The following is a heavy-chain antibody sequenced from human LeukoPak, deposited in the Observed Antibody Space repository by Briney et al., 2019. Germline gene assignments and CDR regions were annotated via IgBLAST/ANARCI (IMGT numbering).Heavy chain of an antibody. CDR1: GYTFTSYG. CDR2: IRAYNGNT. D-gene: IGHD3-22*01. Sequence: ASVKVSCKASGYTFTSYGISWVRQAPGQGLEWMGWIRAYNGNTNYAQKLQGRVTMTTDTSTSTAYMELRSLRSDDTAVYYCARGPPYYYDSSGPLDYWGQGTLVTVSS. V-gene: IGHV1-18*01. J-gene: IGHJ4*02. CDR3: ARGPPYYYDSSGPLDY.